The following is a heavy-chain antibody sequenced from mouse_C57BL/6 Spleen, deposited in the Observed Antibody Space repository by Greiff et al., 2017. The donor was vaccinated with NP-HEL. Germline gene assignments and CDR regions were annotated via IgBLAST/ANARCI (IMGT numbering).Heavy chain of an antibody. CDR3: ARPKVYYGYEGYAMDY. CDR2: INPNNGGT. J-gene: IGHJ4*01. Sequence: EVQLQQSGPELVKPGASVKISCKASGYTFTDYYMNWVKQSHGKSLEWIGDINPNNGGTSYNQKFKGKATLTVDKSSSTAYMELRSLTSEDSAVYYCARPKVYYGYEGYAMDYWGQGTSVTVSS. D-gene: IGHD2-2*01. V-gene: IGHV1-26*01. CDR1: GYTFTDYY.